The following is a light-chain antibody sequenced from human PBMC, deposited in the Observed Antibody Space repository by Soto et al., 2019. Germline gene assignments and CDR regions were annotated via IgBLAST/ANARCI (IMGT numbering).Light chain of an antibody. CDR2: AAS. Sequence: DIQMTQSPSSLSASVGDRVTITCRASQSVSSYLNWYQQKPAKAPKLLIYAASSLQSGVPSRFSGSGSGTEFTLTISSLQPEDFATYYCQQFYNTPYTFGQGTKLEI. CDR1: QSVSSY. CDR3: QQFYNTPYT. J-gene: IGKJ2*01. V-gene: IGKV1-39*01.